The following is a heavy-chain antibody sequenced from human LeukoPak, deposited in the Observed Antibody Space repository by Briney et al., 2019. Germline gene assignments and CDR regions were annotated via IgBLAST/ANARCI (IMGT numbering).Heavy chain of an antibody. V-gene: IGHV3-53*01. CDR2: IYSGGST. J-gene: IGHJ4*02. D-gene: IGHD3-3*01. CDR1: GFTVSSNY. Sequence: GGSLRLSCAASGFTVSSNYMSWVRQAPGKGLEWVSVIYSGGSTYYADSVKGRFTISRDNSKNTLYLQMNSLRAEDTAVYYCAKTSGYYYFDYWGQGTLVTVSS. CDR3: AKTSGYYYFDY.